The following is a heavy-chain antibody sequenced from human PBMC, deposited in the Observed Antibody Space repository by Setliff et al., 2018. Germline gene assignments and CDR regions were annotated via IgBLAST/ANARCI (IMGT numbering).Heavy chain of an antibody. Sequence: GESLKISCQASGYDFSKYWIGWVRQMPGEGLDWMGIIFPSDSDTRYGPSFQGQVTISAAKSITTVYLQINSLKASDAAIYFCARGDTIGFGAFDIWGQGTMVTVSS. CDR2: IFPSDSDT. J-gene: IGHJ3*02. CDR3: ARGDTIGFGAFDI. CDR1: GYDFSKYW. D-gene: IGHD1-26*01. V-gene: IGHV5-51*01.